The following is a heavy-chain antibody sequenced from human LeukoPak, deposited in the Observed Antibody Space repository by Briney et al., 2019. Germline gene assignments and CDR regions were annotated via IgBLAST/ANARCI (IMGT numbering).Heavy chain of an antibody. Sequence: PSGTLSLTCAVYGGSFSGYYWSWIRQPPEKGLEWIGEINHSGSINYNPSLKSRVTMSVDTSKNHFSLKVTSVTAADTAVYYCARGGDSSGYNYWGQGTLVTVSS. CDR2: INHSGSI. D-gene: IGHD3-22*01. V-gene: IGHV4-34*01. CDR3: ARGGDSSGYNY. J-gene: IGHJ4*02. CDR1: GGSFSGYY.